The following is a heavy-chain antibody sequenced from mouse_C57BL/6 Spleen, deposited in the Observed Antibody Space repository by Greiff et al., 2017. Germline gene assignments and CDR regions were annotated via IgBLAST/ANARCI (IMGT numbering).Heavy chain of an antibody. CDR2: IYPGDGDT. D-gene: IGHD4-1*01. CDR3: AAYWDYFDY. CDR1: GYAFSSSW. Sequence: QVQLKQSGPELVKPGASVKISCKASGYAFSSSWMNWVKQRPGKGLEWIGRIYPGDGDTNYNGKFKGKATLTADKSSSTAYMQLSSLTSDDSAVYFCAAYWDYFDYWGQGTTLTVSS. J-gene: IGHJ2*01. V-gene: IGHV1-82*01.